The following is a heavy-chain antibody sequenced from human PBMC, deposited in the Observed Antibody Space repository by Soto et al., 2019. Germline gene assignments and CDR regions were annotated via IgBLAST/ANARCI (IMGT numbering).Heavy chain of an antibody. CDR2: IKSKTDGGTT. CDR1: GFTFSNAW. V-gene: IGHV3-15*07. J-gene: IGHJ6*02. Sequence: EVQLVESGGGLVKPGGSLRLSCAASGFTFSNAWMNWVRQAPGKGLEWVGRIKSKTDGGTTDYAAPVKGRFTISRDDSKNTLYLQMNSLKTEDTAVYYCTIDPLVGATSPYYYYYGMDVWGQGTTVTVSS. D-gene: IGHD1-26*01. CDR3: TIDPLVGATSPYYYYYGMDV.